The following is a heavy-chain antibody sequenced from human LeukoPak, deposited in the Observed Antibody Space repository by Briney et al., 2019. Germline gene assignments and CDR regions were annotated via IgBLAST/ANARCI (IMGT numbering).Heavy chain of an antibody. Sequence: ASVKVSCKASGYTFTSYGISWVRQAPGQGLEWMGWISAYNGNTNYARKLQGRVTMTTDTSTSTAYMELRSLRSDDTAVYYCARGDGYYYYYYMDVWGKGTTVTVSS. CDR3: ARGDGYYYYYYMDV. J-gene: IGHJ6*03. D-gene: IGHD2-21*02. CDR2: ISAYNGNT. V-gene: IGHV1-18*01. CDR1: GYTFTSYG.